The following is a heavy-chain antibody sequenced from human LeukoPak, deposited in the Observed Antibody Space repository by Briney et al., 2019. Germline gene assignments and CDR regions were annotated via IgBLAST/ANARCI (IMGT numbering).Heavy chain of an antibody. J-gene: IGHJ4*02. CDR3: ARSSGLRDY. CDR1: GGSISSSSYY. Sequence: PSETLSLTCTVSGGSISSSSYYWGWIRQPPGKGLEWIGEINHSGSTNYNPSLKSRVTISVDTSKNQFSLKLSSVTAADTAVYYCARSSGLRDYWGQGTLVTVSS. V-gene: IGHV4-39*07. D-gene: IGHD5-12*01. CDR2: INHSGST.